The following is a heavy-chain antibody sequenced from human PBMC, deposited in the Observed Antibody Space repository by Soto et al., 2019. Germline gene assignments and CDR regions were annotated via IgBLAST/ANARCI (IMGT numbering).Heavy chain of an antibody. D-gene: IGHD3-9*01. CDR3: AKSGGDLLTGFSPSYFDH. CDR2: LSGSGYST. CDR1: GFTFSKSA. Sequence: GGSLRLSCAASGFTFSKSAMSWVRQAPGKGLQWVATLSGSGYSTYYTESVRGRSAISRDNSKNTLFLQMSSLRAEDTALYYCAKSGGDLLTGFSPSYFDHWGQGTLVTVSS. J-gene: IGHJ4*02. V-gene: IGHV3-23*01.